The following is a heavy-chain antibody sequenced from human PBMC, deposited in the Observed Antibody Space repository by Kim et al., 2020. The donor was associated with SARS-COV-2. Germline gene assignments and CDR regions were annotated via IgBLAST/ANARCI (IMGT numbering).Heavy chain of an antibody. D-gene: IGHD6-13*01. Sequence: GGSLRLSCAASGVTVSNNYMSWVRQAPGKGLDWVSVIYSRGATNYADSVKGRFTISRDNSRNTVYLQMNRLRVEDTAVYYCARDPPAVQASTWGWGQGTLVTVSS. CDR2: IYSRGAT. J-gene: IGHJ4*02. CDR3: ARDPPAVQASTWG. V-gene: IGHV3-53*01. CDR1: GVTVSNNY.